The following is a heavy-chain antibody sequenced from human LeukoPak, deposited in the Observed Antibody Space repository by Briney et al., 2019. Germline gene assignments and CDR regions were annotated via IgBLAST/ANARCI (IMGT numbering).Heavy chain of an antibody. Sequence: PGGSLRLSCAASGFTFSSYSMNWVRQAPGKGLEWVSSISSSSSYIYYADSVKGRFTISRDNAKNSLYLQMNSLRAEDTAVYYCARSLYDSWTGYHHGSDIWGQGTMVTVSS. J-gene: IGHJ3*02. V-gene: IGHV3-21*01. CDR2: ISSSSSYI. D-gene: IGHD3-3*01. CDR1: GFTFSSYS. CDR3: ARSLYDSWTGYHHGSDI.